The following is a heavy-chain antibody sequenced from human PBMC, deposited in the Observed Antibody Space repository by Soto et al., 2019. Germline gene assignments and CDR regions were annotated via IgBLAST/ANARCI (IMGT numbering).Heavy chain of an antibody. V-gene: IGHV1-69*06. D-gene: IGHD4-17*01. J-gene: IGHJ4*02. Sequence: QVQLVQSGAEVKKPGSSVKVSCKASGGTFSSLAISWVQQAPGQGLEWMGGLVPVFGTANYAQKFQDRVTITADKSTSTAYMELSSLRSEDTAVYYCARSTVVFDYWGQGTLGTVSS. CDR3: ARSTVVFDY. CDR1: GGTFSSLA. CDR2: LVPVFGTA.